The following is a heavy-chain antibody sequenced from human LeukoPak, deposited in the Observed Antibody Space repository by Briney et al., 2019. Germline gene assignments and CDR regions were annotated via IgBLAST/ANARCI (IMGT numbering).Heavy chain of an antibody. V-gene: IGHV3-23*01. CDR1: GFTFSNAW. Sequence: GSLRLSCAGSGFTFSNAWMSWVRRAPGKGLEWVSAISGSGGSTYYADSVKGRFTISRDNSKNTLYLQMNSLRAEDTAVYYCAKDRLLSGYDFDAFDIWGQGTMVTVSS. CDR2: ISGSGGST. J-gene: IGHJ3*02. CDR3: AKDRLLSGYDFDAFDI. D-gene: IGHD5-12*01.